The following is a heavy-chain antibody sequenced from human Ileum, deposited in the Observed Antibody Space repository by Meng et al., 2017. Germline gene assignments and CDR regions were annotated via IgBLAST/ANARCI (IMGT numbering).Heavy chain of an antibody. V-gene: IGHV3-33*01. D-gene: IGHD1-1*01. CDR3: ARDRIGLERRFDSYYGMDV. J-gene: IGHJ6*02. CDR2: ICYDGSNK. CDR1: GFTFSSFG. Sequence: GESLKISCAASGFTFSSFGMHWVRQAPGKGLECVAVICYDGSNKYYADSVKDRFTISRDNSKNTLYLQMNSLRTEDTAVYYCARDRIGLERRFDSYYGMDVWGQGTTVTGAS.